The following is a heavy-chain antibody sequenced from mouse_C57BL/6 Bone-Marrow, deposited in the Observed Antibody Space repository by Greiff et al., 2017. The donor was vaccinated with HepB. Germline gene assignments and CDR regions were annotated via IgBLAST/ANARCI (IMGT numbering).Heavy chain of an antibody. D-gene: IGHD1-1*01. CDR2: IDPENGDT. Sequence: EVMLVESGAELVRPGASVKLSCTASGFNIKDDYMHWVKQRPEQGLEWIGWIDPENGDTEYASKFQGKATITADTSSNTAYLQLSSLTSEDTAVYYCTTPITTVVAPDYWGQGTTLTVSS. CDR3: TTPITTVVAPDY. J-gene: IGHJ2*01. V-gene: IGHV14-4*01. CDR1: GFNIKDDY.